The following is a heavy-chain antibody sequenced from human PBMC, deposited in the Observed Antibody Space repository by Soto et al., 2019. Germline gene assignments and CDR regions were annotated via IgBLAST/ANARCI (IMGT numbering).Heavy chain of an antibody. Sequence: LRLSCAASGFTFSSYEMNWVRQAPGKGLEWVSYISSSGSTIYYSDSVKGRFTISRDNAKNSLYLQMNSLRAEDTAVYYCARAMLRRDAFYIWGQGTMVTVS. J-gene: IGHJ3*02. CDR2: ISSSGSTI. V-gene: IGHV3-48*03. CDR3: ARAMLRRDAFYI. D-gene: IGHD2-8*01. CDR1: GFTFSSYE.